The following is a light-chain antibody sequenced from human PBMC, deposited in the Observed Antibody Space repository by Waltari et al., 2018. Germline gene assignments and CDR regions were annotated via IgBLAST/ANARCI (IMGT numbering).Light chain of an antibody. V-gene: IGKV3-20*01. CDR3: QQYGSSHPFT. CDR2: GSS. J-gene: IGKJ2*01. CDR1: QTVTSAY. Sequence: EIVLTQSPGTLSLSPGERATLSCRASQTVTSAYLAWYQQKPGQAPRPPIHGSSSRATGIPDRFSGSGSATDFTLTISRLEPEDFAMYFCQQYGSSHPFTFGQGTKLEIK.